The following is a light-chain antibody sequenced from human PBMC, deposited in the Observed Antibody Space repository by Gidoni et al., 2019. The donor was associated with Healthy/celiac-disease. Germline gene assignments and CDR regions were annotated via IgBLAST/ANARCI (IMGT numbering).Light chain of an antibody. CDR3: QQSDSTPYS. J-gene: IGKJ2*03. Sequence: DLQLTQSPSSLSESVGDRVTITCRASKSISSYLNWYQQKPGKAPKLLIYAASSLQSGVPSRFSGSGSGTDFTLTISSLQPEDFATYYCQQSDSTPYSFGQGTKMEIK. CDR1: KSISSY. V-gene: IGKV1-39*01. CDR2: AAS.